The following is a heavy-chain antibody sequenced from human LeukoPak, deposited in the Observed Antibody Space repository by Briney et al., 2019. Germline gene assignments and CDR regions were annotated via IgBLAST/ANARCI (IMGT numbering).Heavy chain of an antibody. J-gene: IGHJ3*02. D-gene: IGHD2-2*02. V-gene: IGHV4-4*07. CDR1: GGSISSYY. CDR3: ASRSCSSTSCYTVGDAFDI. CDR2: IYTSGST. Sequence: TSETLSLTCTVSGGSISSYYWSWIRQPAGKGLEWIGRIYTSGSTNYNPSLKSRVTMSVDTSKNQFSLKLSSVTAADTAVYYCASRSCSSTSCYTVGDAFDIWGQGTMVTVSS.